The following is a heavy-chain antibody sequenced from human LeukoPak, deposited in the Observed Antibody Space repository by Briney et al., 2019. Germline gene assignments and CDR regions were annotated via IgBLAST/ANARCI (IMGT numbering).Heavy chain of an antibody. V-gene: IGHV4-39*01. D-gene: IGHD5-18*01. Sequence: PSETLSLTCTVSGGSISSSSAYWGWIRQPPGKGLEWIGSIYYSKNTYYNTSLKSRVTISADTSKNQFSMTVGSVSATDTAVYYCVSARGFSYGYFDYWGQGTLVTVSS. CDR2: IYYSKNT. CDR1: GGSISSSSAY. J-gene: IGHJ4*02. CDR3: VSARGFSYGYFDY.